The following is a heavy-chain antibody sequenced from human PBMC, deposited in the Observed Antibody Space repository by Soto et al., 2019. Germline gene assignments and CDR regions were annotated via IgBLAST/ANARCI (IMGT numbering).Heavy chain of an antibody. CDR3: AREPHFGDSRPE. V-gene: IGHV3-48*01. D-gene: IGHD4-17*01. CDR2: GTTTGSSTNI. CDR1: GFTFSIYS. Sequence: EVQLVESGGGLVQPGGSLRLSCAASGFTFSIYSMNWVRQAPGKGLEWVAFIRGTTTGSSTNIYYADSVKGRFTIFRDNAKDSLYLQMNSLRVDDTAVYYCAREPHFGDSRPEWGQGTLVTVSS. J-gene: IGHJ4*02.